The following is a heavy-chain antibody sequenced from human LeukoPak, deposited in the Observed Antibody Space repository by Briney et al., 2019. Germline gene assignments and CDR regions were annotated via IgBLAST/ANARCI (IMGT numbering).Heavy chain of an antibody. J-gene: IGHJ6*02. CDR3: ARDKSAESGRQQLEDYYGMDV. D-gene: IGHD6-13*01. CDR1: GGSISSYY. V-gene: IGHV4-59*12. Sequence: PSETLSLTCTVSGGSISSYYWSWIRQPPGKGLEWIGYIYYSGSTYYNPSLKSRVTISVDTSKNQFSLKLSSVTAADTAVYYCARDKSAESGRQQLEDYYGMDVWGQGTTVTVSS. CDR2: IYYSGST.